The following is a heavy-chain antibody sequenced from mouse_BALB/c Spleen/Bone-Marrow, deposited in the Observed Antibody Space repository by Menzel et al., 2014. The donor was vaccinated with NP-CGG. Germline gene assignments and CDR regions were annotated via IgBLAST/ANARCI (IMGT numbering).Heavy chain of an antibody. CDR1: GFSLTSYG. CDR2: IWAGGST. V-gene: IGHV2-9*02. D-gene: IGHD1-1*01. Sequence: QVQLQQPGPGLVAPSQSLSITRTVSGFSLTSYGVHWVRQPPGKVLEWLGVIWAGGSTNYNSALMSRLSISKDNSKSQVFLKMNSLQTDDTAMYYCARGSYYEGAMDYWGQGTSVTVSS. CDR3: ARGSYYEGAMDY. J-gene: IGHJ4*01.